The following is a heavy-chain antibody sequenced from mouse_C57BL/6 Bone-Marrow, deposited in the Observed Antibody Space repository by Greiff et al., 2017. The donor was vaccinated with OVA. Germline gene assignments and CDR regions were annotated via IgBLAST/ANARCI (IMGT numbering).Heavy chain of an antibody. CDR2: ISDGGSYT. V-gene: IGHV5-4*01. J-gene: IGHJ4*01. CDR1: GFTFSSYA. D-gene: IGHD1-1*01. CDR3: AREGFTTVVATDAMDY. Sequence: EVELMESGGGLVKPGGSLKLSCAASGFTFSSYAMSWVRQTPEKRLEWVATISDGGSYTYYPDNVKGRFTISRDNAKNNLYLQMSHLKSEDTAMYYCAREGFTTVVATDAMDYWGQGTSVTVAS.